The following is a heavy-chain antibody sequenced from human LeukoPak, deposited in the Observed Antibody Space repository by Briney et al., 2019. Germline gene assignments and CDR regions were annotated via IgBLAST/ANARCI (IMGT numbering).Heavy chain of an antibody. D-gene: IGHD2-2*01. CDR3: ARRLTQYDCFDP. J-gene: IGHJ5*02. CDR2: TYYRSTWYN. V-gene: IGHV6-1*01. CDR1: GDSVSSNSVT. Sequence: QTLSLTCAISGDSVSSNSVTWNWIRQSPSRGLEWLGRTYYRSTWYNDYAVSVRGRITVNPDTSKNQFSLHLNSVTPEDTAVYYCARRLTQYDCFDPWGQGTLVTVSS.